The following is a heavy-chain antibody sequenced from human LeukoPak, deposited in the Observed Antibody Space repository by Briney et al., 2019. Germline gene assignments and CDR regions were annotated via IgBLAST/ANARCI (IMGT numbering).Heavy chain of an antibody. J-gene: IGHJ4*02. CDR2: ICGDGGCT. D-gene: IGHD3-22*01. Sequence: PGGSLRLSCAASGFTFRRYSMSWVRQAPGKGLEWLSIICGDGGCTYYPDSVKGRFTISRDNSKNTLYLKMNSLRAEDTAIYYCAKATRDSSGYSHYFDYWGRGTLVSVSS. CDR1: GFTFRRYS. V-gene: IGHV3-23*01. CDR3: AKATRDSSGYSHYFDY.